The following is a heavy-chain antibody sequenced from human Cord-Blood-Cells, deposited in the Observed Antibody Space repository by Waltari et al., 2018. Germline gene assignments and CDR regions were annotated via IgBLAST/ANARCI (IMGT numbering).Heavy chain of an antibody. CDR2: INAGNGNT. CDR3: ARGDYYAGFDY. D-gene: IGHD4-17*01. CDR1: GYTFTSYA. Sequence: QVQLVQSGAAVKKPGAAVKVSCKASGYTFTSYAMPLGRQGPGQRLDGMGWINAGNGNTKYSQQFQGRVTITRDTSASTAYMELSSLRSEDTAVYYCARGDYYAGFDYWGQGTLVTVSS. J-gene: IGHJ4*02. V-gene: IGHV1-3*01.